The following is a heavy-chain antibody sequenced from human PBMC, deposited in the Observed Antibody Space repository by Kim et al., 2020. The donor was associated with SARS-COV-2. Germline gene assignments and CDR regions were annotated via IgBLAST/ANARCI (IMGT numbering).Heavy chain of an antibody. Sequence: GGSLRLSCATSGFTFSSFDMHWVRQETGKGLEWVSAIASAGETYYAGSVKGRFTISRENAKNSLYLQMNNLRAGDTAVYYCASVTSTGVYWGQGTLVTVSS. CDR1: GFTFSSFD. J-gene: IGHJ4*02. CDR2: IASAGET. D-gene: IGHD2-21*02. CDR3: ASVTSTGVY. V-gene: IGHV3-13*04.